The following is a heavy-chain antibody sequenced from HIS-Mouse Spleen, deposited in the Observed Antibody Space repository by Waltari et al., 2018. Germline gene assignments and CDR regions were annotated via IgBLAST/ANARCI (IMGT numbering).Heavy chain of an antibody. D-gene: IGHD6-19*01. Sequence: QVQLVESGGGVVQPGRSLRLSWAASGFTFCSYGMAWVRQAPGKGLEWVAVISYDGSNKYYADSVKGRFTISRDNSKNTLYLQMNSLRAEDTAVYYCAKASSGWLDYWGQGTLVTVSS. CDR3: AKASSGWLDY. CDR2: ISYDGSNK. V-gene: IGHV3-30*18. J-gene: IGHJ4*02. CDR1: GFTFCSYG.